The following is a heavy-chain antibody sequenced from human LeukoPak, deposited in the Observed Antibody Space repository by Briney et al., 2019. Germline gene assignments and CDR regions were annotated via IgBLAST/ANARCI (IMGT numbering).Heavy chain of an antibody. V-gene: IGHV4-31*03. CDR3: ATGGSWNFDY. D-gene: IGHD2-15*01. CDR1: GGSISSGGYY. J-gene: IGHJ4*02. Sequence: SETLSLTCTVSGGSISSGGYYWSWIRQHPGKGLEWIGYIYYSGSTYYNPSLKSRVAISVDTSKNQFSLKLSSVTAADTAVYYCATGGSWNFDYWGQGTLVTVSS. CDR2: IYYSGST.